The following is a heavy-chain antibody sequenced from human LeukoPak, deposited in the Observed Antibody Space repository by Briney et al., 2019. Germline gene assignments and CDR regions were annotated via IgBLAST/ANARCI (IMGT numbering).Heavy chain of an antibody. CDR3: GGGISQLWVLDY. J-gene: IGHJ4*02. CDR1: RSTFSSYG. CDR2: IWYDGSNK. V-gene: IGHV3-33*01. Sequence: GGSLRLSCAPSRSTFSSYGMHWVRQAPGKGLEWVAVIWYDGSNKYYADSLKGRFTISRDNSKNTLYLQINSLRPEDTAVYYCGGGISQLWVLDYWGQGTLVTVSS. D-gene: IGHD5-18*01.